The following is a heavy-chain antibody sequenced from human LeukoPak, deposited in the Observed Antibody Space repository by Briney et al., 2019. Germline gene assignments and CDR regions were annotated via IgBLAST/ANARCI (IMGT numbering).Heavy chain of an antibody. CDR2: INHSGST. CDR3: ARGRGYDYVWGSYRWGYYFDY. CDR1: GGSFSGYY. Sequence: SETLSLTCAVYGGSFSGYYWSWIRQPPGKGLEWIGEINHSGSTNYNPSLKSRVTISVVTSKNQFSLKLSSVTAADTAVYYCARGRGYDYVWGSYRWGYYFDYWGQGTLVTVSS. J-gene: IGHJ4*02. V-gene: IGHV4-34*01. D-gene: IGHD3-16*02.